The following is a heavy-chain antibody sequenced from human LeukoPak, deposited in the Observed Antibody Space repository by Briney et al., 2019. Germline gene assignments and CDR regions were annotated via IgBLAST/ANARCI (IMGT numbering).Heavy chain of an antibody. CDR2: VSYDGSTK. CDR1: GFTFSSYA. V-gene: IGHV3-30*09. D-gene: IGHD3-3*01. J-gene: IGHJ4*02. CDR3: ASLDTYSDFWSGRN. Sequence: GGSLRLSCAASGFTFSSYAMHWVRQAPGKGLEWVAVVSYDGSTKYYTDSVKGRFAISRDNSNNSLYLQMNSLRAEDTAVYYCASLDTYSDFWSGRNWGQGTLVTVSS.